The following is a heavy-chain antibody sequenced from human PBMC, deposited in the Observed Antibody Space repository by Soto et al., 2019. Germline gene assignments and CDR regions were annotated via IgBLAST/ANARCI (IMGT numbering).Heavy chain of an antibody. D-gene: IGHD3-9*01. J-gene: IGHJ4*02. CDR2: INHSGST. CDR1: GGSFSGYY. CDR3: ARGRYISTRFDY. Sequence: SETLSLTCAVYGGSFSGYYWSWFRQTPGKGLEWIGEINHSGSTNYNPSLKSRVTISVDTSKNQFSLKLSSVTAADTAVYYCARGRYISTRFDYWGQGTLVTVSS. V-gene: IGHV4-34*01.